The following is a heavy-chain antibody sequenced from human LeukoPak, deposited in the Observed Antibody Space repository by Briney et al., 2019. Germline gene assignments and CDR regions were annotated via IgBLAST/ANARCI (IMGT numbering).Heavy chain of an antibody. V-gene: IGHV4-39*07. CDR1: GGSISDISYY. CDR2: IYYSGST. Sequence: SETLSLTCTVSGGSISDISYYWGWIRQPPGKGLEWIGNIYYSGSTYYNPSLKSRVTISVNTSKNQFSLKLSSVTAADTAVYYCAREREGPYGYLDYWGQGNLVTVSS. J-gene: IGHJ4*02. CDR3: AREREGPYGYLDY. D-gene: IGHD4-17*01.